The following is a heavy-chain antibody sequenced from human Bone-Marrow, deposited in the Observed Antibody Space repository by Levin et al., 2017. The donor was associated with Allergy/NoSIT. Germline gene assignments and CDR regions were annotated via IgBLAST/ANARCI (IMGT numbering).Heavy chain of an antibody. J-gene: IGHJ6*03. Sequence: GESLKISCDASGFTFNSYAMHWVRQAPGKGLEGVAVISYDGSTKYYADSMEGRFTISRDNSKNTLYLQMNSLRAEDTAQYFCARSHDSHDYYYYMDVWGKGTTVTVSS. D-gene: IGHD3-22*01. V-gene: IGHV3-30*03. CDR2: ISYDGSTK. CDR3: ARSHDSHDYYYYMDV. CDR1: GFTFNSYA.